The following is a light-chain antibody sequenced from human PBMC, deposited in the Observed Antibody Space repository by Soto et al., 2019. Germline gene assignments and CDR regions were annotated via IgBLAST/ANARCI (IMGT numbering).Light chain of an antibody. CDR1: QSVRSA. CDR2: GAS. CDR3: QQYERWPPLT. Sequence: MPPFPTSLSVSPGERVTLSCTASQSVRSALAWYQQKSGQPPKLLIYGASTRATGIPARFSGSGSGTEFTLTINDLQSEDFAVYYCQQYERWPPLTFGGGTKVDIK. V-gene: IGKV3-15*01. J-gene: IGKJ4*01.